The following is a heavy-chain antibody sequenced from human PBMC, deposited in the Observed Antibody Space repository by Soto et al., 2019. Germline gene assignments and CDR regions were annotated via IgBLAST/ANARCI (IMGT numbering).Heavy chain of an antibody. CDR2: INAYNGNT. Sequence: AASVKVSCKASGYTFTIYGIIWVRQAPGQGLEWMGWINAYNGNTNYAQKLQGRVTMTTDTSTSTAYMELRSLRSDDTAVYYCARDVGYGLIDYWGQGTLVTVSS. V-gene: IGHV1-18*01. CDR1: GYTFTIYG. CDR3: ARDVGYGLIDY. D-gene: IGHD5-18*01. J-gene: IGHJ4*02.